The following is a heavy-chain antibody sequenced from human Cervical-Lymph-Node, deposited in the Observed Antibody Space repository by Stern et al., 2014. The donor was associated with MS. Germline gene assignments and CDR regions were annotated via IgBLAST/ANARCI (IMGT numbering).Heavy chain of an antibody. Sequence: QLQLQESGPGLVKPSGTLSLTCAVSGGSVSSTNWWSWVRQSPGKGLEWIGNLYHSGASNYRPSLRSRVSISLDNPKNHLSLHLTSVTAADTAVYYCARERQQYCNSEGCSYWYFDLWGRGTLVTVSS. J-gene: IGHJ2*01. D-gene: IGHD2/OR15-2a*01. CDR3: ARERQQYCNSEGCSYWYFDL. CDR1: GGSVSSTNW. CDR2: LYHSGAS. V-gene: IGHV4-4*02.